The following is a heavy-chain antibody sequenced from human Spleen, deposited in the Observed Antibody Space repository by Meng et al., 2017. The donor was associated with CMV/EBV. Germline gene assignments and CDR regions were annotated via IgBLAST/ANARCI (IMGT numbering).Heavy chain of an antibody. CDR2: ISTSGSTI. D-gene: IGHD1-1*01. J-gene: IGHJ4*02. CDR1: GFTFSSYA. Sequence: GESLKISCAASGFTFSSYAMNWVRQAPGKGLEWVSYISTSGSTIYYADSVKGRFTISRDNAKNSLSLQMNSLRAEDTAVYYCARVTTRYFDSWGQGTLVTVSS. CDR3: ARVTTRYFDS. V-gene: IGHV3-48*04.